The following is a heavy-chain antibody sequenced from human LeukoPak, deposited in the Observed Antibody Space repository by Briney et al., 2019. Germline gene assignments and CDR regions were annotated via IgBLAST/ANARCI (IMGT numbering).Heavy chain of an antibody. D-gene: IGHD5-18*01. CDR2: ISSSGGST. Sequence: GGSLRLSCAASGFTFSSYAMSWVRQAPGKGLEWVSAISSSGGSTYYADSVKGRFTISRDNSKNTLYLQMNSLRAEDTAVYCCAKGEWIQFQLYYFDYWGQGTLVTVSS. V-gene: IGHV3-23*01. CDR1: GFTFSSYA. J-gene: IGHJ4*02. CDR3: AKGEWIQFQLYYFDY.